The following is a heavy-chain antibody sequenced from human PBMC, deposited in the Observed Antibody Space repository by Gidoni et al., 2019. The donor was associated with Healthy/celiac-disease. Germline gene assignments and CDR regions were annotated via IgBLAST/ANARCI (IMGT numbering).Heavy chain of an antibody. V-gene: IGHV1-2*02. CDR3: TKGEGFYCSGGNCYFEH. D-gene: IGHD2-15*01. Sequence: QVQLVQSGAEVKKPGASVKVSCKASGYTFTDYYIHWVRQAPGQGLEWMGWINPNSGGTNYAQKFQGRVTMTRDTSISTAYMELSRLRSDDTAVYYCTKGEGFYCSGGNCYFEHWGQGPLVTVSS. CDR2: INPNSGGT. J-gene: IGHJ4*02. CDR1: GYTFTDYY.